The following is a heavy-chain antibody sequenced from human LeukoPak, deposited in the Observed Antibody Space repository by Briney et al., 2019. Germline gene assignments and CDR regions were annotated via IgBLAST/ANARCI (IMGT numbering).Heavy chain of an antibody. J-gene: IGHJ4*02. V-gene: IGHV1-2*06. Sequence: ASVKVSCKASGHTLTDHCMHWVRQAPGQGLEWMGRLLPNNGGTTYAQKFQGRVAMTRDTTINTAYMELSRLRFDDTAVYYCLVDGSGTYTGLDHWGQGTLVAVSS. D-gene: IGHD3-10*01. CDR3: LVDGSGTYTGLDH. CDR2: LLPNNGGT. CDR1: GHTLTDHC.